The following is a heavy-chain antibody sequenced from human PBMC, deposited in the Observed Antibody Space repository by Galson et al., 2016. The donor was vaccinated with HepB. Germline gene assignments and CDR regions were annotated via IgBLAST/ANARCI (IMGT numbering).Heavy chain of an antibody. D-gene: IGHD5-18*01. CDR2: IRPDGSQE. V-gene: IGHV3-7*01. Sequence: SLRLSCAASGFTFSSYWVNWVRQAPGKGLEWVANIRPDGSQEHYVDSVKGRFTISRDNPKKSLYLQMNILRAEDTAVYYCARGLDATLGGGWHYGMDVWGQGTTVTVSS. CDR1: GFTFSSYW. CDR3: ARGLDATLGGGWHYGMDV. J-gene: IGHJ6*02.